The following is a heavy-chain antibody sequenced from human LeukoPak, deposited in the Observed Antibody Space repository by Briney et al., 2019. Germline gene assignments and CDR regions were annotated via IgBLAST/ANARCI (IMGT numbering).Heavy chain of an antibody. CDR3: ARVKHYYDFWSGYRNDAFDI. Sequence: GASVKVSCKASGGTFSSYAISWVRQAPGQGLEWMGGIIPIFGTANYAQKFQGRVTITADESTSTAYMELSSLRSEDTAVYYCARVKHYYDFWSGYRNDAFDIWGQGTMVTVSS. CDR2: IIPIFGTA. V-gene: IGHV1-69*13. CDR1: GGTFSSYA. D-gene: IGHD3-3*01. J-gene: IGHJ3*02.